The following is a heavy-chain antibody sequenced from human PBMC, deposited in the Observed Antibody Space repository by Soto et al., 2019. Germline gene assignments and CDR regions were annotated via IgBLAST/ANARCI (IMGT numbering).Heavy chain of an antibody. V-gene: IGHV5-51*01. CDR2: IYPGDSDT. D-gene: IGHD6-13*01. CDR3: ARLFNPGSAAGLDY. Sequence: GASLKISCKASGYSFTEYWIGWVRQMPGKGLEWMGIIYPGDSDTRYSPSFQGQVTISADKSIRTAYLQWSSLKASDTAIYYCARLFNPGSAAGLDYWGQGTLVTVS. J-gene: IGHJ4*02. CDR1: GYSFTEYW.